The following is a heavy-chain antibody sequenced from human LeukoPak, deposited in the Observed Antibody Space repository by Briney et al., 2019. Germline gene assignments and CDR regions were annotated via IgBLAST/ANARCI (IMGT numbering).Heavy chain of an antibody. D-gene: IGHD1-26*01. CDR3: AKDLTRDSGSSP. Sequence: SETLSLTCTVSGGSISSYYWSWIRQPPGKGLEWIGYIYYSGSTNYNPSLKSRVTISVDTSKNQFSLKLSSVTAADTAVYYCAKDLTRDSGSSPWGQGTLVTVSS. J-gene: IGHJ5*02. CDR2: IYYSGST. V-gene: IGHV4-59*12. CDR1: GGSISSYY.